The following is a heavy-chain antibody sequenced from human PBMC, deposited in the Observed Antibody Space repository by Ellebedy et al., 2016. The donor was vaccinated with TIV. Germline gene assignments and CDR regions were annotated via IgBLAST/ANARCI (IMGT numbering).Heavy chain of an antibody. CDR1: GGSISSYY. J-gene: IGHJ6*02. CDR3: ARDLEPNYYYGMDV. CDR2: IYYSGST. Sequence: MPSETLSLTCTVSGGSISSYYWSWIRQPPGKGLEWIGYIYYSGSTNYNPSLKSRVTISVDTSKNQFSLKLSSVTAADTAVYYCARDLEPNYYYGMDVWGQGTTVTVSS. D-gene: IGHD5-24*01. V-gene: IGHV4-59*01.